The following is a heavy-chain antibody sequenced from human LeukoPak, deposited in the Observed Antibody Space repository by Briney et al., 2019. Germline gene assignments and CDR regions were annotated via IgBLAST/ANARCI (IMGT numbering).Heavy chain of an antibody. CDR2: INHSGST. CDR3: ARVAVAGSL. V-gene: IGHV4-34*01. CDR1: GGSFSGYY. D-gene: IGHD6-19*01. Sequence: SETLSLTCAVYGGSFSGYYWSWIRQPPGKGLEWIGEINHSGSTNYNPSLKSRVTISVDTFKNQFSLKLSSVTAADTAVYYCARVAVAGSLWGQGTLVTVSS. J-gene: IGHJ4*02.